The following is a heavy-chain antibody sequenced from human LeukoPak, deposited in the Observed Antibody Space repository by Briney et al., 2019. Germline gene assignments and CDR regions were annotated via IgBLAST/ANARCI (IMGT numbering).Heavy chain of an antibody. Sequence: PSETLSLTCTVSGGSISRYYWSWIRQPPGKGLEWIGYIYYSGSTNYNPSLKSRVTISVDTSKNQFSLKLSSVTAADTAVYYCARGTDSSGSYFSTIDHWGQGTLVTVSS. V-gene: IGHV4-59*01. J-gene: IGHJ4*02. CDR1: GGSISRYY. CDR3: ARGTDSSGSYFSTIDH. CDR2: IYYSGST. D-gene: IGHD3-10*01.